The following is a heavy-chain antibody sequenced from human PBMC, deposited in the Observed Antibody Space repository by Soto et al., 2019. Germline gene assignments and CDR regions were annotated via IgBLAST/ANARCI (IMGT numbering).Heavy chain of an antibody. CDR1: GFTFSSYW. CDR2: INSDGSST. Sequence: EVQLVESGGGLVQPGGSLRLSCAASGFTFSSYWMHWVRQAPGKGLVWVSRINSDGSSTSYADSVKCRFTISRDNAKNTLYLQMNRLIAEKTAVYYCAREPRIVEANYFYYYGMDVWGQGTTVADSS. D-gene: IGHD1-26*01. J-gene: IGHJ6*02. V-gene: IGHV3-74*01. CDR3: AREPRIVEANYFYYYGMDV.